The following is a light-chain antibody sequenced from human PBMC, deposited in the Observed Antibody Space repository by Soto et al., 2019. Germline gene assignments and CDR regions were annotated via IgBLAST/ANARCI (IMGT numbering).Light chain of an antibody. Sequence: QAVVTQPPSASGTPGQRVTISCSGSTSNIGSNTVNWYHHLPGTAPKLLIYSHNQRPSAVPDRFSGSRSGTSASLAISGLQSDDEADYYCAAWDDSLNGVVFGGGTKLTVL. J-gene: IGLJ2*01. V-gene: IGLV1-44*01. CDR1: TSNIGSNT. CDR3: AAWDDSLNGVV. CDR2: SHN.